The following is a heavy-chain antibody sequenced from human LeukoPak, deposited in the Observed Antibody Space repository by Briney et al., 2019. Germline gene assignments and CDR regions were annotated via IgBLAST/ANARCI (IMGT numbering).Heavy chain of an antibody. V-gene: IGHV1-2*02. D-gene: IGHD6-19*01. J-gene: IGHJ3*02. CDR3: ARDHEAGYSSGTDAFDI. CDR1: GYTFTGYY. Sequence: ASVKVSCKASGYTFTGYYIHWVRQAPGQGLEWMGWINPNSGGTNYAQKFQGRVTMTRDTSISTAYMELNRLRSDDTAVYYCARDHEAGYSSGTDAFDIWGQGTMVTVSS. CDR2: INPNSGGT.